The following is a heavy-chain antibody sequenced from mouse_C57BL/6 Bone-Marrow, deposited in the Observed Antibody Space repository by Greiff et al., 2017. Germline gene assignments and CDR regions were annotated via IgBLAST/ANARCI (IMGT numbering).Heavy chain of an antibody. D-gene: IGHD2-4*01. CDR1: GYTFTDYE. Sequence: SGAELVRPGASVTLSCKASGYTFTDYEMHWVKQTPVHGLEWIGAIDPETGGTAYNQKFKGKAILTADKSSSTAYMELRSLTSEDSAVYYCTRGGYDYPYFDYWGQGATLTVSS. V-gene: IGHV1-15*01. CDR3: TRGGYDYPYFDY. J-gene: IGHJ2*01. CDR2: IDPETGGT.